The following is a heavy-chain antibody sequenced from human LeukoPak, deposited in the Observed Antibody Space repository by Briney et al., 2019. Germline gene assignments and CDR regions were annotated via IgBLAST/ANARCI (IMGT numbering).Heavy chain of an antibody. V-gene: IGHV1-18*01. CDR3: ARDRGYYDSSGYSY. J-gene: IGHJ4*02. D-gene: IGHD3-22*01. Sequence: APVKVSCKASGYTFTSYGISWVRQAPGQGLEWMGWISAYNGNTNYAQKLQGRVTMTTDTSTSTAYMELRSLRSDDTAVYYCARDRGYYDSSGYSYWGQGTLVTVSS. CDR2: ISAYNGNT. CDR1: GYTFTSYG.